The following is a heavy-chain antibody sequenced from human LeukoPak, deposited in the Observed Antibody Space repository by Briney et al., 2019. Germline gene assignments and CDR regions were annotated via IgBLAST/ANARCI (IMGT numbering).Heavy chain of an antibody. CDR1: GGSISSYY. CDR3: ARRTYYYGSGSYRPFDY. J-gene: IGHJ4*02. Sequence: SETLSLTCTVSGGSISSYYWSWIRQPPGKGLEWIGYIYYSGSTNYNPSLKSRVTISVDTSKNQFSLKLSSVTAADTAVYYCARRTYYYGSGSYRPFDYWGQGTLVTVSS. V-gene: IGHV4-59*12. D-gene: IGHD3-10*01. CDR2: IYYSGST.